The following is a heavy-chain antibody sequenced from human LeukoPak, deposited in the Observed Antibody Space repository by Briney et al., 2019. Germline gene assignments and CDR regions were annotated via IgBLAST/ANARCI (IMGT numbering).Heavy chain of an antibody. CDR2: ISNSGDAT. Sequence: GGSLRLFCAASGFTVSSNYMSWVRQAPGKGLEWVSTISNSGDATYYADSVKGRFTISRDNSKNTLYLQTNSLRAEDTAVYYCAKAPPYKKYFDYWGQGTLVTVSS. J-gene: IGHJ4*02. V-gene: IGHV3-53*01. CDR3: AKAPPYKKYFDY. CDR1: GFTVSSNY. D-gene: IGHD1-1*01.